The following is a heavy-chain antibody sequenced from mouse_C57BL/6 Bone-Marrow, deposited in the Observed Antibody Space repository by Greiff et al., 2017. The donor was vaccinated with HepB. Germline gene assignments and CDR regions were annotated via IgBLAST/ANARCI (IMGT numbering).Heavy chain of an antibody. CDR1: GYTFTSYW. CDR2: IDPYDSYT. J-gene: IGHJ2*01. Sequence: QVQLQQPGAELVMPGASVKLSCKASGYTFTSYWMHWVKQRPGQGLEWIGEIDPYDSYTNYNQKFKGKSTLTVDKSSSTAYMQLRSLTSEDSAVYYCARDYYGSSYYFDDWGQGTTLTVSS. V-gene: IGHV1-69*01. CDR3: ARDYYGSSYYFDD. D-gene: IGHD1-1*01.